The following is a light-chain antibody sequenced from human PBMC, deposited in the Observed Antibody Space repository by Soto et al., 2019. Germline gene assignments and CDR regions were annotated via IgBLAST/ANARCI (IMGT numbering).Light chain of an antibody. CDR1: SSDVGGYNY. CDR3: SSYTTSNTRQIV. CDR2: DVS. Sequence: QSALTQPASVSGSPGQSITISCTGTSSDVGGYNYVSWYQHHPGKAPKLMIFDVSNRPSGVSNRFSGSKSGNTASLTISGLQPEDEADYYCSSYTTSNTRQIVFGTGXRSTS. V-gene: IGLV2-14*03. J-gene: IGLJ1*01.